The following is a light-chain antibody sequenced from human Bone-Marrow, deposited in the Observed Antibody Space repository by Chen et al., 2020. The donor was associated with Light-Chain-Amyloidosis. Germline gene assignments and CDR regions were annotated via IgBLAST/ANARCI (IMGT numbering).Light chain of an antibody. CDR1: WTLLSISNDKNH. V-gene: IGKV4-1*01. Sequence: IEVNESSDSLGVSLCERVTINCKSNWTLLSISNDKNHLTWYRQRPGQPPELLLSWASSRTSGVPDRVSGSGSGTDFTLTITDLQPEDVAVYHCQQYYSTPTFGQGTRLDIK. J-gene: IGKJ5*01. CDR3: QQYYSTPT. CDR2: WAS.